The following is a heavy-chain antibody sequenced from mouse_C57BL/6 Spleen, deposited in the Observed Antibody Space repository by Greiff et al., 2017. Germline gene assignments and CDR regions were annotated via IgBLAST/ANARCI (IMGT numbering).Heavy chain of an antibody. CDR1: GFNFKDYY. CDR2: IYPEDGDT. D-gene: IGHD1-1*01. V-gene: IGHV14-1*01. Sequence: DVQLQESGAELVRPGASVKLSCTASGFNFKDYYMHWVKQRPEQGLEWIGRIYPEDGDTEYAAKFQGKATMTADTSSNTAYLQLSSLTSEDTAVSYCTRVIYFYGSSHAMGYWGQGTSLTVSS. J-gene: IGHJ2*02. CDR3: TRVIYFYGSSHAMGY.